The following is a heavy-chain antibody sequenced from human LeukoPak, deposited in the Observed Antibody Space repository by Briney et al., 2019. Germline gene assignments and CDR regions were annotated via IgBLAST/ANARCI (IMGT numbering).Heavy chain of an antibody. J-gene: IGHJ4*02. V-gene: IGHV1-69*13. D-gene: IGHD2-21*01. CDR3: ASGGSVISGFDY. Sequence: ASVKVSCKASGGTFSSYAISWVRQAPGQGLEWMGGIIPIFGTANYAQKFQGRVTITSDESTSTAYMELSSLRSEDTAVYYCASGGSVISGFDYWGQGTLVTVSS. CDR2: IIPIFGTA. CDR1: GGTFSSYA.